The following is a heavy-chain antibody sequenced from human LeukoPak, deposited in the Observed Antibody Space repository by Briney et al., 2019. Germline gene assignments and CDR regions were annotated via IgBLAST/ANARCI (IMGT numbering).Heavy chain of an antibody. D-gene: IGHD5-18*01. CDR1: GGSISSSSYY. V-gene: IGHV4-39*07. CDR3: ARTRWIQLWSSCTPPDY. CDR2: IYYSGST. Sequence: PSETLSLTCTVSGGSISSSSYYWGWIRQPPGKGLEWIGSIYYSGSTYYSPTLKSRVGISVDTSKNQFSLKLSSVTAADTAVYYCARTRWIQLWSSCTPPDYWGQGTLVTVFS. J-gene: IGHJ4*02.